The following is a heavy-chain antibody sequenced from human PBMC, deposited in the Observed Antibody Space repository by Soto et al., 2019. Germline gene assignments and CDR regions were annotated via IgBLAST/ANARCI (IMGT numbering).Heavy chain of an antibody. V-gene: IGHV3-23*01. Sequence: GGSLRLSCAASGFTFSSYAMSWVRQAPGKGLEWVSAISGSGGSTYYADSVKGRFTISRDNSKNTLYLQMNSLRAEDTAVYYCAKDRSYISSSWYGYYYGMDVWGQGTTVTV. CDR3: AKDRSYISSSWYGYYYGMDV. J-gene: IGHJ6*02. D-gene: IGHD6-13*01. CDR1: GFTFSSYA. CDR2: ISGSGGST.